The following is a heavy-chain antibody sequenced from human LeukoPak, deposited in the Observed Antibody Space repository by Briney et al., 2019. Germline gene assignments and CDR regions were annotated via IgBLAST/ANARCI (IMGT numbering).Heavy chain of an antibody. Sequence: GGSLRLSCEASGFTVNSYNMNWVRQAPGKGLEWVSCISSSGTKYYADSVKGRFTTSRDNGKSSLFLEMNSLRDEDTAVYYCARGPSSSSWSRFDPWGQGTLVTVSS. CDR3: ARGPSSSSWSRFDP. V-gene: IGHV3-48*02. CDR1: GFTVNSYN. D-gene: IGHD6-13*01. J-gene: IGHJ5*02. CDR2: ISSSGTK.